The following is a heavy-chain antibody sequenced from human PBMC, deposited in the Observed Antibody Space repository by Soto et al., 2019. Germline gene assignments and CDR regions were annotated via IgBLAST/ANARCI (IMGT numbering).Heavy chain of an antibody. V-gene: IGHV3-23*01. Sequence: QPGGSLRLSCAASGFTFSGYAITWVGQAPGEGLEWFSVISGSGGVTYFADSVKGRFTVSRDKSKNTVCLQLNNVRVEDSAVYFCAKVLSYYYGSFAAWDRGPLVTVSS. CDR3: AKVLSYYYGSFAA. J-gene: IGHJ5*02. CDR2: ISGSGGVT. CDR1: GFTFSGYA. D-gene: IGHD3-22*01.